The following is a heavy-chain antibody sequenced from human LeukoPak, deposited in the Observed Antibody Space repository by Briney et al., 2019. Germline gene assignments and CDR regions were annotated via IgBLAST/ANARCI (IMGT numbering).Heavy chain of an antibody. CDR2: IKQDGSET. J-gene: IGHJ6*03. CDR3: YIADRRRNYHYYYMDV. CDR1: AFTFSSHW. D-gene: IGHD6-6*01. V-gene: IGHV3-7*01. Sequence: GRSLTLSCAASAFTFSSHWMSWVRQAPGKWLEWVANIKQDGSETYYVGSVKGRFTISRDNAKNSLYLQMNSLRAEDTAVYYCYIADRRRNYHYYYMDVWGKGNTVTVSS.